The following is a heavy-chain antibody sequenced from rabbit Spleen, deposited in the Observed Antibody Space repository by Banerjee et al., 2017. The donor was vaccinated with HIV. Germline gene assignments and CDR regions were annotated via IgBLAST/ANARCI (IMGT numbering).Heavy chain of an antibody. D-gene: IGHD2-1*01. CDR3: ARGSATMTMVITGYYLGL. J-gene: IGHJ3*01. Sequence: QEQLEASGGDLVKPGASLTLTCTASGFSFSSSYDMCWVRQAPGKGLEWIGCINTGSSDSTYYASWAKGRFTISKTSSTTVTLQMTSLTVADTATYFCARGSATMTMVITGYYLGLWGQGTLVTVS. CDR1: GFSFSSSYD. CDR2: INTGSSDST. V-gene: IGHV1S45*01.